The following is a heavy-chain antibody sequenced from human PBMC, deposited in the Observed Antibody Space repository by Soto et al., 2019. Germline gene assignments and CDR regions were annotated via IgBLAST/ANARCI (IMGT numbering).Heavy chain of an antibody. CDR2: ISFDGSAE. CDR3: AKERGLSRFLEWFFEY. Sequence: QVQLVESGGGVVQPGRSLRLSCAASGFTFSSFAMHWVRQAPGKGLEWVAIISFDGSAEYYADSVKGRFSISRDNSRNTLYLQMNSLRVDDTAVYYCAKERGLSRFLEWFFEYWGQRTLVTASS. V-gene: IGHV3-30*18. D-gene: IGHD3-3*01. J-gene: IGHJ4*02. CDR1: GFTFSSFA.